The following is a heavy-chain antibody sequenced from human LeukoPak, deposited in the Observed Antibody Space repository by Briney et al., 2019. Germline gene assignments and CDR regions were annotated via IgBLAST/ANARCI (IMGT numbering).Heavy chain of an antibody. V-gene: IGHV3-74*01. Sequence: GGSLRLSCAASGFTFSRYWMHWVRQAPGKGLVWVSGVNSDGSDTNYADSVKGRFTISRDNAENTLYLQVNSLRAEDTAVYYCAKGLSASCFDTWGQGTLVTVSS. CDR2: VNSDGSDT. J-gene: IGHJ5*02. CDR3: AKGLSASCFDT. CDR1: GFTFSRYW.